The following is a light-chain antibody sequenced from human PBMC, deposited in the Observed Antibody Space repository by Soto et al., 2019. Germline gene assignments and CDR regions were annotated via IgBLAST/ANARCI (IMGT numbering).Light chain of an antibody. V-gene: IGLV2-14*01. CDR2: EVS. J-gene: IGLJ3*02. CDR1: SSDVGGYDY. Sequence: QSALTQPACVSGSPGQSSTISCTGTSSDVGGYDYVSWYQQHPGTAPKLIISEVSNRPSGVSNRFSGSKSDNTASLTISGLQAEDEADYHCSSYTSSGTLMFGGGTKLTVL. CDR3: SSYTSSGTLM.